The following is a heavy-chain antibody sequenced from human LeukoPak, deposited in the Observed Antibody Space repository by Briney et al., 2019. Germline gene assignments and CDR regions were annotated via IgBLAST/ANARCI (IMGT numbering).Heavy chain of an antibody. CDR1: GGSISSYY. CDR2: IYYSGSA. J-gene: IGHJ4*02. V-gene: IGHV4-59*01. D-gene: IGHD2-21*02. CDR3: ARTALVTGRDFDY. Sequence: SETLSLTCTVSGGSISSYYWSWIRQPPGKGLEWIGYIYYSGSANYNPSLKSRVTISVDTSKNQFSLKLSSVTAADTAVYYCARTALVTGRDFDYWGQGTLVTVSS.